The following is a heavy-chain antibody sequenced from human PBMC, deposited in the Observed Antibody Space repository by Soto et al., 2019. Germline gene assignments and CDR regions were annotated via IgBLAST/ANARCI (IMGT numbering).Heavy chain of an antibody. V-gene: IGHV6-1*01. J-gene: IGHJ6*02. D-gene: IGHD3-16*02. CDR1: GDSVSSNSAA. CDR2: TYYRSKWYN. CDR3: ARASMITFGGVIVSYYYYGMDV. Sequence: SQTLSLTCAISGDSVSSNSAAWNWIRQSPSRGLEWLGRTYYRSKWYNDYAVSVKSRITINPDTSKNQFSLQLNSVTPEETAVYYCARASMITFGGVIVSYYYYGMDVWGQGTTVTVSS.